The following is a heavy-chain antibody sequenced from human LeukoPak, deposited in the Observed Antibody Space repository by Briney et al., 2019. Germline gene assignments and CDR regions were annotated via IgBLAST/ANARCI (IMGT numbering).Heavy chain of an antibody. Sequence: GGSLRLSCAASGLIVSSNYMTWVRQAPGKGLEWVSVIYSGGSIYYADSVKGRFTISRDNSRNTLYLQMNSLGAEDTAVYYCARALNGFDIRGPGTLVTVSS. J-gene: IGHJ3*02. CDR3: ARALNGFDI. CDR2: IYSGGSI. CDR1: GLIVSSNY. V-gene: IGHV3-53*01.